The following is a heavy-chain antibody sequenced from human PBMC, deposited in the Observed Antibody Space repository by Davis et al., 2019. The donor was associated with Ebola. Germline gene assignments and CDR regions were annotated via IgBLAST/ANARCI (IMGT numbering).Heavy chain of an antibody. D-gene: IGHD4-17*01. CDR1: GGSISNYF. Sequence: GSLRLSCTVSGGSISNYFWSWIRQPPGKGLEWIGYIYYSGSTTYNPSLKSRVAISLDTSKNQFSLRLSSVTAADTAVYYCARGNSDYGEFDYWGQGTLVAVSS. V-gene: IGHV4-59*01. CDR2: IYYSGST. CDR3: ARGNSDYGEFDY. J-gene: IGHJ4*02.